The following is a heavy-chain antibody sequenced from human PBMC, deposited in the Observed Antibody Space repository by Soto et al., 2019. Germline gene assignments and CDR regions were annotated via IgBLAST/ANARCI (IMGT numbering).Heavy chain of an antibody. CDR2: IIPIFGTA. J-gene: IGHJ6*02. CDR1: GGTFSSYA. D-gene: IGHD5-18*01. CDR3: ARGGYSYGLYYYYGMDV. Sequence: QVQLVQSGAEVQKPGSSVKVSCKASGGTFSSYAISWVRQAPGQGLEWMGGIIPIFGTANYAQKFQGRVTITADESTSTAYMELSSLRSEDTAVYYCARGGYSYGLYYYYGMDVWGQGTTVTVSS. V-gene: IGHV1-69*01.